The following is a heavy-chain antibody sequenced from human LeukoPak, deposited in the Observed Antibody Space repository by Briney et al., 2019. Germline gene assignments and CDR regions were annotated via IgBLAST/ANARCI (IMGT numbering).Heavy chain of an antibody. CDR1: GLTFNIYP. CDR2: VWADGSNT. D-gene: IGHD2-15*01. Sequence: GGSLRLSCTASGLTFNIYPMHWVRQAPGKGLEWVGVVWADGSNTYYGDSVKGRFTISRDNSENTLYLQMNSLRIGDTAVYYCARGLPSGGYWLDTWGQGTLVTVSS. CDR3: ARGLPSGGYWLDT. J-gene: IGHJ5*02. V-gene: IGHV3-33*01.